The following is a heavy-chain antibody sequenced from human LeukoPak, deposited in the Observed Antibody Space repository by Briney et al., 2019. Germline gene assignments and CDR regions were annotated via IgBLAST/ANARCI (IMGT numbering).Heavy chain of an antibody. V-gene: IGHV1-46*01. Sequence: ASVKVSCKASGYTFTGYYMHWVRQAPGQGLEWMGIINPSGGSTSYAQKFQGRVTMTRDTSTSTVYMELSSLGSEDTAVYYCARGVIVVVPAAFNWFDPWGQGTLVTVSS. D-gene: IGHD2-2*01. J-gene: IGHJ5*02. CDR1: GYTFTGYY. CDR3: ARGVIVVVPAAFNWFDP. CDR2: INPSGGST.